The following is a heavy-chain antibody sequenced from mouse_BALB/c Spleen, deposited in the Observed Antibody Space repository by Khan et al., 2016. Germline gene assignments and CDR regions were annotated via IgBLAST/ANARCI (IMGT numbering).Heavy chain of an antibody. V-gene: IGHV14-3*02. CDR3: ATDGYYNQ. D-gene: IGHD2-3*01. Sequence: VRLQQSGAELVKPGASVKLSCTAPGFNIRDTYVHWVKQRPEQGLEWIGRIDPANGNSKYDPKFQGKATITADTSSNTAYLQIRSLTSEDTAAYYCATDGYYNQWGQGTTLTVSS. J-gene: IGHJ2*01. CDR1: GFNIRDTY. CDR2: IDPANGNS.